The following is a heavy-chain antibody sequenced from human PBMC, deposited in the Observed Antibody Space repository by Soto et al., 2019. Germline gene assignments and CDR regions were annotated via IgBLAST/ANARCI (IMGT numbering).Heavy chain of an antibody. CDR3: AHTLAVVVPAAMWGSRIAAAATDDAFDI. D-gene: IGHD2-2*01. J-gene: IGHJ3*02. V-gene: IGHV2-5*01. CDR1: GFSLSTSGVG. Sequence: QITLKESGPTLVKPTQTLTLTCTFSGFSLSTSGVGVGWIRQPPVKALEWLALIYWNDDKSYSPSLKSRRTITKDTAKNQLVLTMTNMDPVDTATYYCAHTLAVVVPAAMWGSRIAAAATDDAFDIWGQGKMVTVSS. CDR2: IYWNDDK.